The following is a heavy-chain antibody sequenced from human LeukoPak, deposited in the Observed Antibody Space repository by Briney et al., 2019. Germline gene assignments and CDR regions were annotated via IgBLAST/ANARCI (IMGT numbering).Heavy chain of an antibody. J-gene: IGHJ4*02. Sequence: PGGSLRLSCAVSGITLSNYGMSWVRQAPGKGLEWVAGISDSGGRTNYADSVKGRFTISRDNSNNLVYLQMNNLRAEDTAEYYCAKRARYNSARATDFDSWGQGPRSPSPQ. V-gene: IGHV3-23*01. CDR3: AKRARYNSARATDFDS. D-gene: IGHD6-19*01. CDR2: ISDSGGRT. CDR1: GITLSNYG.